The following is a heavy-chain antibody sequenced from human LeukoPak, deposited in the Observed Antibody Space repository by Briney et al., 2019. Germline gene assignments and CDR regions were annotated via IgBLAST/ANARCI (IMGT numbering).Heavy chain of an antibody. V-gene: IGHV1-8*01. CDR2: MNRENGNT. Sequence: ASVKVSCKPSGYIFRNYDINWVRQAPGQGLEWMGWMNRENGNTGYAQKSHGRVTMTRHAPTNTAYMELTSLRSEDTAVYFCATPMANTFDAFDIWGQGSRVTVSS. D-gene: IGHD5-24*01. J-gene: IGHJ3*02. CDR3: ATPMANTFDAFDI. CDR1: GYIFRNYD.